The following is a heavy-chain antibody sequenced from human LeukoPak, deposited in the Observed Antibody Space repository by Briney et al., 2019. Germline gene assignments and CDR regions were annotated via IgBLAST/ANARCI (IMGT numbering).Heavy chain of an antibody. J-gene: IGHJ4*02. Sequence: GGSLRLSCAASGFTFSSYAMSWVRQAPGKGLEWVSAISGSGGSTYYADSVKGRFTISRDNSKNTLYLQMNSLRAEDTAAYYCGVGVRGVIISWSFDYWGQGTLVTVSS. CDR3: GVGVRGVIISWSFDY. V-gene: IGHV3-23*01. D-gene: IGHD3-10*01. CDR1: GFTFSSYA. CDR2: ISGSGGST.